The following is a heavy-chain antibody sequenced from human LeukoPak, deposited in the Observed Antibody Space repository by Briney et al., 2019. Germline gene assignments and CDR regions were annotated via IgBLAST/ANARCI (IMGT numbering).Heavy chain of an antibody. D-gene: IGHD3-10*01. J-gene: IGHJ3*02. CDR2: VFPGGSP. Sequence: NPSETLSLTWPVAGASLSSNSWSWIRQPPGGGLEWNGYVFPGGSPNHDPSLKSRVTISVHRTKSQFSLKLSSVTAADTAVYYCGRHGGVTMVRRVLVDGFDIWGQGTMVTVSS. CDR3: GRHGGVTMVRRVLVDGFDI. CDR1: GASLSSNS. V-gene: IGHV4-59*08.